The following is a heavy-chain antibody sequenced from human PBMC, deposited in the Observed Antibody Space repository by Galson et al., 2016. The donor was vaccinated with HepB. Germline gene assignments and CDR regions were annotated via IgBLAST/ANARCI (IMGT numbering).Heavy chain of an antibody. Sequence: SVKVSCKASGYTFSSYGISWVRQAPGQGLEWMGWISAYNGNTKYAQKLQGRVTMTTDTSTSTAYMELRSLRSDDTAVYYCAREPAPTLDFLDAFAIWGQGTMVTVSS. CDR2: ISAYNGNT. J-gene: IGHJ3*02. D-gene: IGHD3/OR15-3a*01. CDR3: AREPAPTLDFLDAFAI. V-gene: IGHV1-18*04. CDR1: GYTFSSYG.